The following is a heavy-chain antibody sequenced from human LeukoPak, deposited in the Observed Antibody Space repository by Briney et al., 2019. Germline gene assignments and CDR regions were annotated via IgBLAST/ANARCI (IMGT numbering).Heavy chain of an antibody. CDR3: AREIAAGGWRGFDY. CDR2: INPNSGGT. V-gene: IGHV1-2*02. Sequence: ASVKVSCKASGYTFTGYYMHWVRQAPGQGLEWMGWINPNSGGTNYARKFQGRVTMTRDTSISTAYMELSSLRSDDTAVYYCAREIAAGGWRGFDYWGQGTLVTVSS. D-gene: IGHD6-13*01. CDR1: GYTFTGYY. J-gene: IGHJ4*02.